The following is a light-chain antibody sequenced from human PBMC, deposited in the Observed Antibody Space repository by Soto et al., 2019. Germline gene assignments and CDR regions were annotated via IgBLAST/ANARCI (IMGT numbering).Light chain of an antibody. Sequence: QSALTQPASVSGSPGQSITISCTGTSSDIGSYNYVSWYQQNPGKAPKLMIYDVSNRPSGISNRFSGSKSGNTASLTISGLQAEDEAYYYCSSYTSSTTLVFGGGTKLTVL. CDR3: SSYTSSTTLV. J-gene: IGLJ2*01. CDR1: SSDIGSYNY. V-gene: IGLV2-14*01. CDR2: DVS.